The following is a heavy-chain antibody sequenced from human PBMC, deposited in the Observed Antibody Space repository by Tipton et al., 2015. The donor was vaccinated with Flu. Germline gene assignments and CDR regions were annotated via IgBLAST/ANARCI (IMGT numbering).Heavy chain of an antibody. CDR1: GFRFIDDA. J-gene: IGHJ5*02. CDR2: LTGTGASS. CDR3: AKDQWGLLRLNWFAP. D-gene: IGHD1-26*01. V-gene: IGHV3-23*01. Sequence: SLRLSCSASGFRFIDDAMHWVRQAPGKGLEWVSSLTGTGASSYYSDSVKGRFTISRDNSKNTLYLQMDSLRVDDTAIYYCAKDQWGLLRLNWFAPWGQGTLVSVSS.